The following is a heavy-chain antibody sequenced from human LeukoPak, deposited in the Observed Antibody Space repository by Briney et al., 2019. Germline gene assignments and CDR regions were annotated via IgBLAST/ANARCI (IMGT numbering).Heavy chain of an antibody. CDR1: GFTFSCYA. J-gene: IGHJ4*02. V-gene: IGHV3-23*01. D-gene: IGHD2-15*01. CDR2: VSGSGGST. Sequence: GGSLRLSCAASGFTFSCYAMSWVRQAPGKGLEWVSAVSGSGGSTYYADSVKGRFTISRDNSKNTLYLQMNSLRAEDTAVYYCAKGQLLLAEFDYWGQGTLVTVSS. CDR3: AKGQLLLAEFDY.